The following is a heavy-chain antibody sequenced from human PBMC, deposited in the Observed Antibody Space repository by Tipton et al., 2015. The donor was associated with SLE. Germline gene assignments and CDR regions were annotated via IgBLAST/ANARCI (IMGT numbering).Heavy chain of an antibody. Sequence: GSLRLSCAASGFTVSSNYMNWVRQAPGKGLEWVSVLYSGGSTYYADSVKGRFTISRDSSKNTLYLQMNSLRAEDTAVYYCARDRTTAYYYYFYMDVWGKGTTVTVSS. J-gene: IGHJ6*03. CDR1: GFTVSSNY. CDR3: ARDRTTAYYYYFYMDV. D-gene: IGHD1/OR15-1a*01. CDR2: LYSGGST. V-gene: IGHV3-53*05.